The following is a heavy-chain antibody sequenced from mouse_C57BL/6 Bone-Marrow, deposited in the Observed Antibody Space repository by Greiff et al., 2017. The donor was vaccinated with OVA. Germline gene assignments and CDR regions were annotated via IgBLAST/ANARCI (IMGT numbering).Heavy chain of an antibody. J-gene: IGHJ2*01. Sequence: QVQLQQPGAELVMPGASVKLSCKASGYTFTSYWMHWVKQRPGQGLEWIGEIDPSDSYTNYNQKFKGKSTLTVDKSSSTAYMHLSSLTSEDAAVYYCARGVFDYWGQGTTLTVSS. CDR2: IDPSDSYT. V-gene: IGHV1-69*01. CDR3: ARGVFDY. CDR1: GYTFTSYW.